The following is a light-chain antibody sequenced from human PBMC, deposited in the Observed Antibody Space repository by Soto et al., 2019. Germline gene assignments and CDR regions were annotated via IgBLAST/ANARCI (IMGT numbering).Light chain of an antibody. Sequence: EMTQSPSSLSASVGDRVTITCRASQSISDNVNWYQFQPGKAPKLLIYAASSLQTGVPSRFSGSGSGTDFALIISSLQPEYAATYYCQQSYGPPYTFGRGTKVEIK. J-gene: IGKJ2*01. V-gene: IGKV1-39*01. CDR2: AAS. CDR3: QQSYGPPYT. CDR1: QSISDN.